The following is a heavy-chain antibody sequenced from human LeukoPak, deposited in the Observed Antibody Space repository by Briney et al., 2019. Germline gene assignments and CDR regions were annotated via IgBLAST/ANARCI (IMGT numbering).Heavy chain of an antibody. Sequence: GGPVRLSCAASGFTFSSYAMRCVRDARGGARKWCSTINDNGAGTYYADSVKGRFTISRDNSYNTVSLQMNSLRDEDTGVYYCAKGLRTGVGPYMGYHYYMDVWGKGATVTVSS. V-gene: IGHV3-23*01. J-gene: IGHJ6*03. CDR1: GFTFSSYA. CDR3: AKGLRTGVGPYMGYHYYMDV. D-gene: IGHD3-16*01. CDR2: INDNGAGT.